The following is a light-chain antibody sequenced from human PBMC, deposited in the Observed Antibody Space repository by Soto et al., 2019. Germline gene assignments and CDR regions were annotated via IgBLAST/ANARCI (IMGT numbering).Light chain of an antibody. J-gene: IGLJ3*02. CDR1: SSNIGSNS. Sequence: QSVLTQSPSASGTPGQRVTISCSGSSSNIGSNSVYWYQQLPGTAPKLLIYRNNQRPSGVPDRFSGSKSGTSASLAISGLRSEDEADYYCVAWDDSLSGRVFGGGTQLTVL. V-gene: IGLV1-47*01. CDR2: RNN. CDR3: VAWDDSLSGRV.